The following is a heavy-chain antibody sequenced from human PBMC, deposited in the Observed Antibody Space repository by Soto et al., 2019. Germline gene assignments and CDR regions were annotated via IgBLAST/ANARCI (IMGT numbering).Heavy chain of an antibody. CDR3: AAARGDCSGGSCYPEDDAFDI. V-gene: IGHV1-69*02. D-gene: IGHD2-15*01. J-gene: IGHJ3*02. CDR1: GGTFSSYT. Sequence: GASVKVSCKASGGTFSSYTISWVRQAPGQGLEWMGRIIPILGIANYAQKFQERVTITRDMSTSTAYMELSSLRSEDTAVYYCAAARGDCSGGSCYPEDDAFDIWGQGTMVTVSS. CDR2: IIPILGIA.